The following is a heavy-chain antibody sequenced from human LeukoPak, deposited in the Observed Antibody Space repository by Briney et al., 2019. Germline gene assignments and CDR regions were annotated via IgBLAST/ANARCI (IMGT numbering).Heavy chain of an antibody. Sequence: PSGTLSLTCGVSGGSISNTNWWTWVRQPTGKGLEWIGKVNLQGSTNYNPSLKSRVAISVDKSENHISLKLTSVTAADTAVYYCAREGGPYRPLDYSGQGTLVTVAS. CDR3: AREGGPYRPLDY. J-gene: IGHJ4*02. V-gene: IGHV4-4*02. CDR2: VNLQGST. CDR1: GGSISNTNW.